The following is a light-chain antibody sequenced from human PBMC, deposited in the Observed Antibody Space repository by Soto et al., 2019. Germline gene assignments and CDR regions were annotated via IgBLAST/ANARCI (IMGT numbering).Light chain of an antibody. CDR1: QSVKNNY. V-gene: IGKV3-20*01. CDR3: QQYGSTPLT. J-gene: IGKJ4*01. Sequence: EIVLKQSPDTLSLSPGEIATLSCRASQSVKNNYLAWYQQKPGQPPRFLIYDASSRATGIPDRFSGSGSGTDFTLTISRLEPEDFAVYYCQQYGSTPLTFGGGTKVDI. CDR2: DAS.